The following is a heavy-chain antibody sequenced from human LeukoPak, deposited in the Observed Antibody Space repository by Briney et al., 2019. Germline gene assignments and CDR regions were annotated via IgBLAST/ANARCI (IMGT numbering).Heavy chain of an antibody. Sequence: GASVTVSCKASGGTFSSYAISWVRQAPGQGLEWMGGIIPIFGTANYAQKFQGRVTITADESTSTAYMELSSLRSEDTAVYYCASLSTVTTLGSLYYWGQGTLVTVSS. D-gene: IGHD4-17*01. CDR2: IIPIFGTA. J-gene: IGHJ4*02. CDR1: GGTFSSYA. V-gene: IGHV1-69*13. CDR3: ASLSTVTTLGSLYY.